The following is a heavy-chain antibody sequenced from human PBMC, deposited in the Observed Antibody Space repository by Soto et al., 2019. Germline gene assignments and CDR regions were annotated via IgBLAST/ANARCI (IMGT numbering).Heavy chain of an antibody. CDR1: GFTFSSYA. CDR3: VKGNRRPAFLRREFDY. Sequence: PGGSLRLSCSASGFTFSSYAMHWVRQAPGKGLEYVSAISSNGGSTYYADSVKGRFTISRDNYKNTLYLQMSSMRAEDTAVYYCVKGNRRPAFLRREFDYWGQGTMVTISS. J-gene: IGHJ4*02. CDR2: ISSNGGST. V-gene: IGHV3-64D*06.